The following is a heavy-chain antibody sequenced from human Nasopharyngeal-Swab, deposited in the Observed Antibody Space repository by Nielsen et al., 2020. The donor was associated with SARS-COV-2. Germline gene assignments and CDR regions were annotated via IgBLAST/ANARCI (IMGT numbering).Heavy chain of an antibody. CDR1: GFTFSSYG. D-gene: IGHD2-21*01. CDR2: IWYDGSNK. Sequence: GGSLRLSCAASGFTFSSYGMHWVRKAPGKGLEWVAVIWYDGSNKYYADSVKGRFTISRDTSKNTLYLQMDSLSAEDTAIYYCAKDIFGWTFDIWGQGTMVTVSS. CDR3: AKDIFGWTFDI. V-gene: IGHV3-33*06. J-gene: IGHJ3*02.